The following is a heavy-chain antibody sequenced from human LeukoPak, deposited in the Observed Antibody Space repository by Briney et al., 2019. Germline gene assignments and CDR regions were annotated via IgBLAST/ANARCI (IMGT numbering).Heavy chain of an antibody. V-gene: IGHV3-23*01. J-gene: IGHJ4*02. Sequence: GGSLRLSCAASGFTFSSHAMSWVRQAPGKGLEWVSAISGSGGSTYYADSVKGRFTISRDNAQNSLYLQMNSLRAEDTAIYYCVRDRGTYRPIDYWGQGTLVTVSS. D-gene: IGHD1-26*01. CDR3: VRDRGTYRPIDY. CDR2: ISGSGGST. CDR1: GFTFSSHA.